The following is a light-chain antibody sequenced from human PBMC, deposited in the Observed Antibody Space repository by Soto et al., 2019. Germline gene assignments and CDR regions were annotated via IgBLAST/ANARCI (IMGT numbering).Light chain of an antibody. Sequence: QSALTQPASVSGSPGQSITISCTGTSSDVGGYTSVCWHQQHPGKVPKLIIYEVSKRPSGVSGRFSASKSGNTASLTISGLQVEDEADYICGSFTTNRIWVFGGGTKLTVL. CDR1: SSDVGGYTS. J-gene: IGLJ3*02. CDR3: GSFTTNRIWV. V-gene: IGLV2-14*01. CDR2: EVS.